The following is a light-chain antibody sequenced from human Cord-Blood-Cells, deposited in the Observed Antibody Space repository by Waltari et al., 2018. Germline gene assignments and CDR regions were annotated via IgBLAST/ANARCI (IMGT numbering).Light chain of an antibody. V-gene: IGKV1-39*01. CDR3: QQSYSTPEFT. CDR1: QSIRRY. Sequence: DIQMTQSPSSLSASVGDRVTITCRAMQSIRRYLNWFQQKPGKVPKLLIYAASSLQSGGPSRFSGSGTGTDFTLTISSLQPEDFATYYCQQSYSTPEFTFGPGTKVDIK. CDR2: AAS. J-gene: IGKJ3*01.